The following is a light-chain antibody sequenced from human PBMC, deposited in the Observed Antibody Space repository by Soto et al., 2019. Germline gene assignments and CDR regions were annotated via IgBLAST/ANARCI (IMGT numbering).Light chain of an antibody. J-gene: IGKJ4*01. Sequence: DIQMTQSPSSLSASVGDRVTITCRASQSISSYLNWYQQKPGKDPKLLIYAASSLQSGVPSRFSGSGSGTDFTLTISSLQPEDFATYCCQQSYRTSLTFGGGNKVEI. V-gene: IGKV1-39*01. CDR1: QSISSY. CDR3: QQSYRTSLT. CDR2: AAS.